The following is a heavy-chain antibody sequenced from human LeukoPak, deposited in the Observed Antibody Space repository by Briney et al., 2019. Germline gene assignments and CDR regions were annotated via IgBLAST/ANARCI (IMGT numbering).Heavy chain of an antibody. V-gene: IGHV3-21*04. D-gene: IGHD6-19*01. Sequence: PGGSLRLSCAASGFTFSSYSMNWVRQAPGKGLEWVSSIISSSGYIYYADSVKGRFTISRDNSKNTLYLQMNSLRAEDTAVYYCAKGNSGIFDYWGQGTLLTVSS. CDR3: AKGNSGIFDY. J-gene: IGHJ4*01. CDR1: GFTFSSYS. CDR2: IISSSGYI.